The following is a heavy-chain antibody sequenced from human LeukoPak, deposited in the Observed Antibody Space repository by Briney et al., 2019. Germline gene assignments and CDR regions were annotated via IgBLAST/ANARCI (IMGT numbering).Heavy chain of an antibody. V-gene: IGHV3-53*01. CDR2: IYSGGST. J-gene: IGHJ3*02. CDR3: ARDSVPHDAFDI. CDR1: GFTVSSNY. Sequence: PGGSLRLSCAASGFTVSSNYMSWVRQAPGKGLEWVSAIYSGGSTYYADSVKGRFTISRDNSKNTLYLQMNSLRAEDTAVYYCARDSVPHDAFDIWGQGTMVTVSS. D-gene: IGHD1-1*01.